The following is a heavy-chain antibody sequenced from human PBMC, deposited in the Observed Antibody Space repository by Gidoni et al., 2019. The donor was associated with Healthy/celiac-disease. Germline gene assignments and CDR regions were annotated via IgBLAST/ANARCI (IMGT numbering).Heavy chain of an antibody. Sequence: QVQLQESGPGLVKPSETLSLTCTVSGGSISSYYWSWIRQPPGKGLEWIGYIYYSGSTNYNPSLKSRVTISVDTSKNQFSLKLSSVTAADTAVYYCARGLRVRAFDIWGQGTMVTVSS. CDR3: ARGLRVRAFDI. D-gene: IGHD3-10*01. V-gene: IGHV4-59*01. J-gene: IGHJ3*02. CDR2: IYYSGST. CDR1: GGSISSYY.